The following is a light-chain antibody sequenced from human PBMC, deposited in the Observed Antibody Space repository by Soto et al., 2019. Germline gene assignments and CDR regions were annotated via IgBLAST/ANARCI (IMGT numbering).Light chain of an antibody. J-gene: IGLJ1*01. CDR1: SSDVGGYNY. CDR2: EVS. CDR3: SSYTSSSTLYV. Sequence: QSALTQPASVSGSPGQSITISCTGTSSDVGGYNYVSWYQQHPGKAPKLMIYEVSNRPSGVSNRFSGSKSGNTASLTISGLHAEDEADYYCSSYTSSSTLYVFGTGTKVTAL. V-gene: IGLV2-14*01.